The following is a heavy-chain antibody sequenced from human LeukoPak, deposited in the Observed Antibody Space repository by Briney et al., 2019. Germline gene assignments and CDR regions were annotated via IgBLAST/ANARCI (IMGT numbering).Heavy chain of an antibody. CDR2: IYYSGST. J-gene: IGHJ3*02. Sequence: SETLSLTCTVSGGSISSYYWSWIRQPPGKGLEWIGYIYYSGSTNYNPSLKSRVTISVDTSKNQFSLKLSSVTAADTAVYYCARVGYSYGSWYPDRAFDIWGQGTMVTVSS. V-gene: IGHV4-59*01. D-gene: IGHD5-18*01. CDR1: GGSISSYY. CDR3: ARVGYSYGSWYPDRAFDI.